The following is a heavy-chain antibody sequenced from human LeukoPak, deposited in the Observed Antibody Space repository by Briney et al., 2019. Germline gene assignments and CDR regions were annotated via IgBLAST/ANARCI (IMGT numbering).Heavy chain of an antibody. V-gene: IGHV4-59*08. CDR2: IYYTGST. D-gene: IGHD6-19*01. CDR1: GGSISNYY. Sequence: SESLSLTCAVPGGSISNYYWSWTRQPPGKGLECIGYIYYTGSTTYNPSLKSRVTISVDSSKNQFSLRLSSVTAADPAVYYCARLSTTSGWYSWFDPWGQGTLVTVSS. CDR3: ARLSTTSGWYSWFDP. J-gene: IGHJ5*02.